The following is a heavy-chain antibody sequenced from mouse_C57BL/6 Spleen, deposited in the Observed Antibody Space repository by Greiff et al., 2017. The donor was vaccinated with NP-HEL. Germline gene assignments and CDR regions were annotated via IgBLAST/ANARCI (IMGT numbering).Heavy chain of an antibody. CDR3: GGLRRGYFDY. J-gene: IGHJ2*01. V-gene: IGHV5-4*03. Sequence: EVMLVASVGGLVKPGGSLKLSCAASGFTFSSYAMSWVRQTPEKRLAWVATISDGGRYIYYPDNVKGRFTISRDNAKNNLYLQMSHLKSEDTAMYYCGGLRRGYFDYWGQGTTLTVSS. CDR2: ISDGGRYI. CDR1: GFTFSSYA. D-gene: IGHD2-2*01.